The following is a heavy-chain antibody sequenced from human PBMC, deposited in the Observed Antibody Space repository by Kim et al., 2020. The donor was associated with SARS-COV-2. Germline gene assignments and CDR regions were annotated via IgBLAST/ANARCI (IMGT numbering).Heavy chain of an antibody. CDR1: GGSISSSSYY. J-gene: IGHJ6*02. Sequence: SETLSLTCTVSGGSISSSSYYWGWIRQPPGKGLEWIGSIYYSGSTYYNPSLKSRVTISVDTSKNQFSLKLSSVTAADTAVYYCVRHEGGSSWRRAWYYYYGMDVWGQGTTVTVSS. V-gene: IGHV4-39*01. CDR3: VRHEGGSSWRRAWYYYYGMDV. CDR2: IYYSGST. D-gene: IGHD6-13*01.